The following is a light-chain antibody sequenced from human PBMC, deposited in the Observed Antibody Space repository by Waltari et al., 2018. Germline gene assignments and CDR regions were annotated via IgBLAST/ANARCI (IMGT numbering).Light chain of an antibody. V-gene: IGLV1-44*01. Sequence: QSVLTQPPSASGTPGQRVTISCSGTSSNLGNNVVNWYQQVPGTAPKLLIYRNVLRPSGCPDRFSASKSGTSASLAISGLQSEDEAEYYCASWDDSLNGHWVFGGGTKVTVL. CDR1: SSNLGNNV. CDR2: RNV. J-gene: IGLJ3*02. CDR3: ASWDDSLNGHWV.